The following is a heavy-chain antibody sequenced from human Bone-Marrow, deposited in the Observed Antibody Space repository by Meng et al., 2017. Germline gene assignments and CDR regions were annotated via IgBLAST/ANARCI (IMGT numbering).Heavy chain of an antibody. V-gene: IGHV1-18*01. Sequence: ASVKVSCKASGYTFTSYGISWVRQAPGQGLEWMGWISAYNGNTNYAQKLQGRVTMTTDTSTSTAYMELRSLRSDDTAVYYCARDLGRYFMYYYYGMDVWGQGTTVTVSS. CDR1: GYTFTSYG. J-gene: IGHJ6*02. D-gene: IGHD6-19*01. CDR3: ARDLGRYFMYYYYGMDV. CDR2: ISAYNGNT.